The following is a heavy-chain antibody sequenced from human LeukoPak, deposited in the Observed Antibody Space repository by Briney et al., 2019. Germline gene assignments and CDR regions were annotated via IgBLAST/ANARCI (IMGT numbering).Heavy chain of an antibody. CDR3: ARGSLVRGVPDWFDP. CDR1: GYTFTSYA. J-gene: IGHJ5*02. D-gene: IGHD3-10*01. V-gene: IGHV7-4-1*02. Sequence: GASVKVSCKASGYTFTSYAMNWVRQAPGQGLEWRGWINTNTGNPTYAQGFTGRFVFSLDTSVSTAYLQISSLKAEDTAVYYCARGSLVRGVPDWFDPWGQGTLVTVSS. CDR2: INTNTGNP.